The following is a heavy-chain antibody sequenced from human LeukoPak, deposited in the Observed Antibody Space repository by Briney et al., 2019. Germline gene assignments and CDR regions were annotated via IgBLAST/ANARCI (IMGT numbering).Heavy chain of an antibody. CDR3: ARDSGDIVVVPAAILADNYFDY. Sequence: GGSLRLSCAASGFTFSSYGMHWVRQAPGKGLEWVAVIWDDGSNKYYADSVKGRFTISRDNSKNTLYLQMNSLRAEDTAVYYCARDSGDIVVVPAAILADNYFDYWGQGTLVTVSS. CDR1: GFTFSSYG. CDR2: IWDDGSNK. D-gene: IGHD2-2*02. J-gene: IGHJ4*02. V-gene: IGHV3-33*01.